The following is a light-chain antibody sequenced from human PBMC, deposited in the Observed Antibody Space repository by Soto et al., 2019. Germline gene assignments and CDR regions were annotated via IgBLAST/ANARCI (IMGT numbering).Light chain of an antibody. CDR2: EVS. V-gene: IGLV2-8*01. Sequence: QSVLTQPPSASGSPGQSVTISCTGTSSDVGGYNYVSWYQQHPGKAPKLMIYEVSKRPSGVPDRFSGSKSGNTASLTVSGLQAEDEADYYCSSYAGSNNGVFGNG. CDR3: SSYAGSNNGV. J-gene: IGLJ1*01. CDR1: SSDVGGYNY.